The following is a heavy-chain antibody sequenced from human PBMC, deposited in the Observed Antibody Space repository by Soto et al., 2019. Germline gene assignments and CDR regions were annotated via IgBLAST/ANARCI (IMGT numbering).Heavy chain of an antibody. CDR1: GGSISSGGYY. CDR2: IYYSGST. CDR3: ARSIDP. J-gene: IGHJ5*02. V-gene: IGHV4-31*03. Sequence: QVQLQESGPGLVKPSQTLSLTCTVSGGSISSGGYYWSWIRQHPGKGLEWIGYIYYSGSTYYNPSRTSRVTISVATAKTHSSPRLSSVTAADTAVYYCARSIDPWGQGTLVTVSS.